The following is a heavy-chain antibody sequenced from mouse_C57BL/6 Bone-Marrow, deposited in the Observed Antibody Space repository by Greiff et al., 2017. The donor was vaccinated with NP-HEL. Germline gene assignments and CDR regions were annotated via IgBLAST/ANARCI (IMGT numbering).Heavy chain of an antibody. CDR1: GFTFSSYA. J-gene: IGHJ4*01. CDR2: ISSGGDYI. Sequence: EVHLVESGEGLVKPGGSLKLSCAASGFTFSSYAMSWVRQTPEKRLEWVAYISSGGDYIYYADTVKGRFTISRDNARNTLYLQMSSLKSEDTAMYYCTRDKGLYGSSYYYAMDYWGQGTSVTVSS. V-gene: IGHV5-9-1*02. CDR3: TRDKGLYGSSYYYAMDY. D-gene: IGHD1-1*01.